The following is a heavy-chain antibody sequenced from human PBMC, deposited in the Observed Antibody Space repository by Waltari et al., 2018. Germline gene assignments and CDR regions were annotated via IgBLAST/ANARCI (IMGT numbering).Heavy chain of an antibody. D-gene: IGHD2-15*01. CDR1: GGSFSGYY. Sequence: QVQLQQWGAGLLKPSETLSLTCAVYGGSFSGYYWSWIRQPPGKGLEWIGEIKHSGSTNDTPSIKGRVTISVDTSKKQFSLKLSSVAAADTAVYYCARRGYGSGGSCYSGKSWYFDRWGRGTLVTVSS. CDR2: IKHSGST. J-gene: IGHJ2*01. V-gene: IGHV4-34*01. CDR3: ARRGYGSGGSCYSGKSWYFDR.